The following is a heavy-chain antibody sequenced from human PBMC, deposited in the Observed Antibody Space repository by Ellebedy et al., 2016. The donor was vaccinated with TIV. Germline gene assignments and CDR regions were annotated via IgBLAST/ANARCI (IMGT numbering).Heavy chain of an antibody. Sequence: AASVKVSCKASGYTFTSYGLSWVRQPPGQGLEWMGWMNTYNGNTKYAQKVQGRVTMATDTSTSTAYMELSSLRSDDTAVYSCTRERGSYGYDLWGQGTLVTVSS. CDR1: GYTFTSYG. CDR3: TRERGSYGYDL. J-gene: IGHJ5*02. V-gene: IGHV1-18*01. CDR2: MNTYNGNT. D-gene: IGHD1-26*01.